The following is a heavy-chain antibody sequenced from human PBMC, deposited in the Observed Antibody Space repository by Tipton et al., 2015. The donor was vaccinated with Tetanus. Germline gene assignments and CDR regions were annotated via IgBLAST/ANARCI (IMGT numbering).Heavy chain of an antibody. CDR1: GYTFTNYV. D-gene: IGHD5-24*01. J-gene: IGHJ5*02. V-gene: IGHV1-3*04. CDR3: ARLEAFSPLDNYLDP. CDR2: INTDNGNT. Sequence: QLVQSGPEVKKPGASVKISCKASGYTFTNYVMQWVRQAPGQGLEWMGWINTDNGNTKYSPKFQGRVTITSDSSATTTYLHFSSLRYEDTAVYFCARLEAFSPLDNYLDPWGHGTLVTVSS.